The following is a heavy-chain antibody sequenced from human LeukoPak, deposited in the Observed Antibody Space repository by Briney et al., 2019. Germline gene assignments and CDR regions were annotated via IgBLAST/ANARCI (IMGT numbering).Heavy chain of an antibody. V-gene: IGHV3-23*01. CDR3: AKEGTETIFSRYYFDY. CDR2: ISGDGGST. CDR1: GFTFNNYA. D-gene: IGHD3-3*01. Sequence: PGGSLRLSXAASGFTFNNYAMSWVRQAPGKGLEWVSGISGDGGSTYYADSVKGRFTISRDNSKNTLYLQMNSLRADDTAVYYCAKEGTETIFSRYYFDYWGQGTLVTVSS. J-gene: IGHJ4*02.